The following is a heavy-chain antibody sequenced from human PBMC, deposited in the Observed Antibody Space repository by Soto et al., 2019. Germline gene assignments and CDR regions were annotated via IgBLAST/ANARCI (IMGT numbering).Heavy chain of an antibody. Sequence: QVQLQESGPGLVKPSQTLSLTCTVSGGSISSGGYYWSWIRQHPGKGLEWIGYIYYSGSTYYNPSLKSRVTISVDTSKNQFSLKLSSVTAADTAVYYWARRQEDYYDSSGYMAYFDLWGRGTLVTVSS. J-gene: IGHJ2*01. CDR3: ARRQEDYYDSSGYMAYFDL. CDR1: GGSISSGGYY. CDR2: IYYSGST. D-gene: IGHD3-22*01. V-gene: IGHV4-31*03.